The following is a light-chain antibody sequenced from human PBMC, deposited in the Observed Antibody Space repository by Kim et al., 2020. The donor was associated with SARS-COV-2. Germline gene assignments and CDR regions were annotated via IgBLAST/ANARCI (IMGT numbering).Light chain of an antibody. Sequence: ITSSCTGTSSDVGGYSFVSWYQQHPGKAPKHMIDAVTKRPSGVSSRFSGSKSGNTASLTISGLQAEDEADYYCTSYTSSITWVFGGGTQLAVL. V-gene: IGLV2-14*04. CDR3: TSYTSSITWV. CDR2: AVT. J-gene: IGLJ3*02. CDR1: SSDVGGYSF.